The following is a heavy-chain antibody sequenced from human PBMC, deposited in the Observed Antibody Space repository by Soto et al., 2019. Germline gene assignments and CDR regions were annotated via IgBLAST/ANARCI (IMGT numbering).Heavy chain of an antibody. CDR3: ALHYGSGSNYYDYGMDV. CDR1: GGTFSSYA. J-gene: IGHJ6*02. D-gene: IGHD3-10*01. CDR2: IIPIFGTA. V-gene: IGHV1-69*12. Sequence: QVQLVQSGAEVKKPGSSVKVSCKASGGTFSSYAISWVRQAPGQGLEWMGGIIPIFGTADYAQKFQGRVTITADEYSRTAYMELSNLRSEDTAVYYCALHYGSGSNYYDYGMDVWGQGTTVTVSS.